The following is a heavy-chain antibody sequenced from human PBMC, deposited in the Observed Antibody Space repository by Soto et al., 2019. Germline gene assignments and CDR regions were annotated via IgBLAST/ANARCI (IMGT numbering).Heavy chain of an antibody. CDR3: ARDQSSSGRRPLDS. Sequence: ASVKVSCKASGYTFTSYGTSWVRQAPGQGLEWMGWISAYNGNTNYAQKLQGRVTMTTDTSTSTAYMELRSPRSDDTAVYYCARDQSSSGRRPLDSWGQGTLVTVSS. D-gene: IGHD3-10*01. CDR2: ISAYNGNT. V-gene: IGHV1-18*01. CDR1: GYTFTSYG. J-gene: IGHJ4*02.